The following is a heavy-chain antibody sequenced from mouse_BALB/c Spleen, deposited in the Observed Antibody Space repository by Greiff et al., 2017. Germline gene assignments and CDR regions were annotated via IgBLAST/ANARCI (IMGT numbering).Heavy chain of an antibody. J-gene: IGHJ4*01. CDR3: TRDGNYDRYAMDY. D-gene: IGHD2-1*01. Sequence: QVQLQQSGAELVRPGASVTLSCKASGYTFTDYEMHWVKQTPVHGLEWIGAIDPETGGTAYNQKFKGKATLTADKSSSTAYMELRSLTSEDSAVYYCTRDGNYDRYAMDYWGQGTSVTVSS. CDR1: GYTFTDYE. V-gene: IGHV1-15*01. CDR2: IDPETGGT.